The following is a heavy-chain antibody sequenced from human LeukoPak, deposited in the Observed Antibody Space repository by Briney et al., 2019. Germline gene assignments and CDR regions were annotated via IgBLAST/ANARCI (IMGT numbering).Heavy chain of an antibody. V-gene: IGHV3-23*01. Sequence: GGSLRLSCAASGFTFSSYAMSWVRQAPGKGLEWVSAISGSGGSTYYADSVKGRFTISRDNSKNTLYLQMNSLRAEDTAVYYCAKAGVLYDILTGYFDYWGQGTLVTVSP. D-gene: IGHD3-9*01. CDR2: ISGSGGST. J-gene: IGHJ4*02. CDR3: AKAGVLYDILTGYFDY. CDR1: GFTFSSYA.